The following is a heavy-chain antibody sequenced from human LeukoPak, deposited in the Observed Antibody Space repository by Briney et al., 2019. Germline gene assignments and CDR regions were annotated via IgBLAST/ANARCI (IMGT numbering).Heavy chain of an antibody. CDR3: ARACRSGGNCYDEFDY. Sequence: GGSLRLSCAASGFTFTSYGMSWVRQAPGKGLEWVSYISSSGRTIYYADSVKGRFTISRDNAKNSLYLQVNSLRAEDTAVYYCARACRSGGNCYDEFDYWGQGTLVTVSS. D-gene: IGHD2-15*01. V-gene: IGHV3-48*04. CDR1: GFTFTSYG. CDR2: ISSSGRTI. J-gene: IGHJ4*02.